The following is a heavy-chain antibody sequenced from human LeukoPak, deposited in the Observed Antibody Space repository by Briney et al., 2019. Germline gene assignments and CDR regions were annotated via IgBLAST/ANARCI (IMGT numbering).Heavy chain of an antibody. D-gene: IGHD1-26*01. V-gene: IGHV1-69*06. CDR3: ARDRGATLDDY. J-gene: IGHJ4*02. Sequence: GASVKVSCKASGGTFSSYAISWVRQAPGQGLEWMGGIIPIFGTANYAQKFQGRVTITADKSTSTAYMELSSLRSEDTAVYYCARDRGATLDDYWGQGTLVTVSS. CDR2: IIPIFGTA. CDR1: GGTFSSYA.